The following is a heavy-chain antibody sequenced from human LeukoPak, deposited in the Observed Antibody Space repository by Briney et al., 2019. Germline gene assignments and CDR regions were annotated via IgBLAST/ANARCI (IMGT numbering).Heavy chain of an antibody. V-gene: IGHV5-51*01. CDR1: GYSFTSYW. CDR3: ARLPAWVTMIPPQYFQH. D-gene: IGHD3-22*01. J-gene: IGHJ1*01. CDR2: IYPGDSDT. Sequence: GESLKISCKGSGYSFTSYWIGWVRQMPGKGLEWMGIIYPGDSDTRYSPSFQGQVTISADKSISTAYLQWSSLKASDTAMYYCARLPAWVTMIPPQYFQHWGQGTLVTVSS.